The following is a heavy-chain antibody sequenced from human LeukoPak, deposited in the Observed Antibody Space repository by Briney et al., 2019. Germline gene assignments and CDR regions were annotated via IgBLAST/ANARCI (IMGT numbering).Heavy chain of an antibody. CDR1: GFTFTTYW. J-gene: IGHJ4*02. CDR2: INQDGTEK. Sequence: GGSLRLSCAASGFTFTTYWMSWDRQLPGKGLEWVANINQDGTEKYYVDSVKGRFTISRDNAKNSLDLQMNSLRVEDTGIYYCVKVTKYYYGSETYYFFEHWGQGTPVTASS. D-gene: IGHD3-10*01. V-gene: IGHV3-7*01. CDR3: VKVTKYYYGSETYYFFEH.